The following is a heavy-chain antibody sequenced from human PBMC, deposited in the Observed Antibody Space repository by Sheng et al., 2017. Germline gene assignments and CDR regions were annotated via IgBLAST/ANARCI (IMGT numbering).Heavy chain of an antibody. J-gene: IGHJ3*02. CDR3: ASAPSVGLLRGAFDI. D-gene: IGHD3-22*01. Sequence: QVQLQESGPGLVKPSETLSLTCAVSGYSISSGYYWGWIRQPPGKGLEWIGSIYHSGSTYYNPSLKSRVTISVDTSKNQFSLKLSSVTAADTAVYYCASAPSVGLLRGAFDIWGQGTMVTVSS. V-gene: IGHV4-38-2*01. CDR1: GYSISSGYY. CDR2: IYHSGST.